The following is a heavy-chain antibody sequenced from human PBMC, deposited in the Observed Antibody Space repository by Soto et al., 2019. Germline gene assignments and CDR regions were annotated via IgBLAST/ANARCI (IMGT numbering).Heavy chain of an antibody. CDR2: IWYDGSNK. CDR3: ARVLTTKYYYYYYMDV. V-gene: IGHV3-33*01. CDR1: GFTFSSYG. D-gene: IGHD4-17*01. Sequence: QVQLVESGGGVVQPGRSLRLSCAASGFTFSSYGMHWVRQAPGKGLEWVAVIWYDGSNKYYADSVKGRFTISRDNSKNTLYLQMNSLRDEDTAVYYCARVLTTKYYYYYYMDVWGKGTTVTVSS. J-gene: IGHJ6*03.